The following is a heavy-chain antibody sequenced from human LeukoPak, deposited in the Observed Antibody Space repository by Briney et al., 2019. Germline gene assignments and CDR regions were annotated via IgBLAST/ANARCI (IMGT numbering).Heavy chain of an antibody. J-gene: IGHJ5*02. CDR1: GFTFSSYA. Sequence: GGSLRLSCAASGFTFSSYAMHGVRQAPGKGLEWVAVISYDGSNKYYADSVKGRFTISRDNSKNTLYLQMNSLRAEDTAVYYCARDRVSYYYDSSGYYDWFDPWGQGTLVTVSS. V-gene: IGHV3-30*04. CDR2: ISYDGSNK. CDR3: ARDRVSYYYDSSGYYDWFDP. D-gene: IGHD3-22*01.